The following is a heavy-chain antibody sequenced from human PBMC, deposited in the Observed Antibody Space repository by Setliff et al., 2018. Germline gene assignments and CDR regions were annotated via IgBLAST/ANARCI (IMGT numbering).Heavy chain of an antibody. CDR1: GGTFSKYG. CDR2: IIPNFRTT. J-gene: IGHJ6*03. Sequence: SVKVSCKASGGTFSKYGISWVRQAPGQGLEWMGGIIPNFRTTSYAQKFQGRVTISTDESTMTAYMELNSLGPEDTAMYYCAREEVIVMTVNNYYYYMDVWGKGTTVTVSS. V-gene: IGHV1-69*05. D-gene: IGHD2-21*02. CDR3: AREEVIVMTVNNYYYYMDV.